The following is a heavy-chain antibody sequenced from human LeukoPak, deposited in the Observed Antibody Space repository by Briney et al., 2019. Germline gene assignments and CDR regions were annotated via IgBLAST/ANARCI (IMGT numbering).Heavy chain of an antibody. CDR3: ARDSCGGDCYPYTFDY. Sequence: GGSLRLSCAASGFTFSSYGMHCVRQAPGKGLEWVAIIWYDGTNKYYAASVKGRFTISRDNSKNTLYLQMNSLRAEDTAVYYCARDSCGGDCYPYTFDYWGQGTLVTVSS. CDR2: IWYDGTNK. D-gene: IGHD2-21*02. V-gene: IGHV3-33*01. CDR1: GFTFSSYG. J-gene: IGHJ4*02.